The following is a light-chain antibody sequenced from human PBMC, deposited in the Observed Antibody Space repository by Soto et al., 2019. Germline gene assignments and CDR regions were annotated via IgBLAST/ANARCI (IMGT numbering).Light chain of an antibody. V-gene: IGLV2-23*01. CDR3: CSYAGSSTSVV. CDR2: EGR. J-gene: IGLJ3*02. CDR1: SSDVGSSNL. Sequence: QYALTQPASVSGSPGQSITISCTGTSSDVGSSNLVSWYQQHPGKAPKLMIYEGRKRPSGVSNRFSGSKSGNTASLTISGLQAEDEADYYCCSYAGSSTSVVFGGGTKVTVL.